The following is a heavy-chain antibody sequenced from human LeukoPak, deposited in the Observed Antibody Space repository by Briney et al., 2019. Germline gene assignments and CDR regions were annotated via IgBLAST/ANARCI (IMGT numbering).Heavy chain of an antibody. CDR3: ARVGYYGDYALALDH. Sequence: GGSLRLSCAASGFTVGSNYMSWVRQAPGKGLDWVSLLYRDGTTYYAESVKGRFTISRDSSKSTLYLQMNSLTVEDTALYYCARVGYYGDYALALDHWGQGTLVSVSS. V-gene: IGHV3-53*01. J-gene: IGHJ4*02. CDR1: GFTVGSNY. CDR2: LYRDGTT. D-gene: IGHD4-17*01.